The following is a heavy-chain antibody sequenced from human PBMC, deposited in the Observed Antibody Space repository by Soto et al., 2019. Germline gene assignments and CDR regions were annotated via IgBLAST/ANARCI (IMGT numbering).Heavy chain of an antibody. D-gene: IGHD6-6*01. V-gene: IGHV4-39*01. CDR1: GGSISSSSYY. J-gene: IGHJ5*02. Sequence: QLQLQESGPGLVKPSETLSLTCTVSGGSISSSSYYWGWIRQPPGKGLEWIGSIYYSGSTYYNPSLKSRVTISVDTSKNQFSLKLSSVTAADTAVYYCARGGSRTSIAARPGWFDPWGQGTLVTVSS. CDR3: ARGGSRTSIAARPGWFDP. CDR2: IYYSGST.